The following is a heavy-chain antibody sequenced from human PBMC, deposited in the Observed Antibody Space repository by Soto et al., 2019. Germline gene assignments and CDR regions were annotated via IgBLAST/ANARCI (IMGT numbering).Heavy chain of an antibody. Sequence: QVQLVESGGGVVQPGRSLRLSCAASGFTFSSYGMHWVRQAPGKGLEWVAVISYDGSNKYYADSVKGRFTISRDNYKNTLYLQMNSLRTEDTAVYYCAKSIPYYGSGTYYYYGMDVWGQGTTVTVSS. J-gene: IGHJ6*02. D-gene: IGHD3-10*01. V-gene: IGHV3-30*18. CDR1: GFTFSSYG. CDR3: AKSIPYYGSGTYYYYGMDV. CDR2: ISYDGSNK.